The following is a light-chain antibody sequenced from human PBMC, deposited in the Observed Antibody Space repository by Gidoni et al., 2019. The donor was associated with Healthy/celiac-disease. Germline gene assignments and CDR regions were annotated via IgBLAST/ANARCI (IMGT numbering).Light chain of an antibody. J-gene: IGKJ2*01. CDR3: QQYNNWPLYT. V-gene: IGKV3-15*01. CDR1: QSVSSN. CDR2: GAS. Sequence: SQSVSSNLAWYQQKPGQAPRLLIYGASTRATGIPARFSGSGSGTEFTLTISSLQSEDFAVYYCQQYNNWPLYTFXQXTKLXIK.